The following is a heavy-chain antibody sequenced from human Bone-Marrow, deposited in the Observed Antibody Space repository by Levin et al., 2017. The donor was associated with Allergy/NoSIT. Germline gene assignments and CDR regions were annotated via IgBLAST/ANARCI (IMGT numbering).Heavy chain of an antibody. CDR2: IIPFLGTA. V-gene: IGHV1-69*01. CDR1: GGTFGRSS. D-gene: IGHD2-2*01. J-gene: IGHJ5*02. Sequence: KISCKASGGTFGRSSITWVRQAPGQGLEWMGGIIPFLGTANYAQKFQGRVTFTADESTNTAYMELGSLRFEDTAVYFCARGALEHCSSARCNAKWLGPWGQGTQVTVSS. CDR3: ARGALEHCSSARCNAKWLGP.